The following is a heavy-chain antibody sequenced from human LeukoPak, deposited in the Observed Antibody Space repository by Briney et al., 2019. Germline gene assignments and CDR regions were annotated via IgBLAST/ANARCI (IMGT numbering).Heavy chain of an antibody. CDR3: ARAHYYDSSGPKDWFDP. CDR2: INTNTGNP. CDR1: GYTLTSYA. J-gene: IGHJ5*02. Sequence: ASVKVSCKASGYTLTSYAMNWVRQAPGQGLEWMRWINTNTGNPMYAQGFTGRFVFSLDTSVNTAYLQMNSLRAEDTAVYYCARAHYYDSSGPKDWFDPWGQGTLVTVSS. V-gene: IGHV7-4-1*02. D-gene: IGHD3-22*01.